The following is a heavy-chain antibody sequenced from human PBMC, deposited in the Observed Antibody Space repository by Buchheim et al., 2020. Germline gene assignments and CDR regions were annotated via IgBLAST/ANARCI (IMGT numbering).Heavy chain of an antibody. CDR2: INHSGST. V-gene: IGHV4-34*01. D-gene: IGHD3-22*01. CDR3: ARGRDYYDSSGYYI. J-gene: IGHJ4*02. CDR1: GGSFSGYY. Sequence: QVQLQQWGAGLLKPSETLSLTCAVYGGSFSGYYWSWIRQPPGKGLEWIGEINHSGSTNYNRSLKSRVTISVDTTKNQVSLKLSSVTAADTAVYYCARGRDYYDSSGYYIWGQGTL.